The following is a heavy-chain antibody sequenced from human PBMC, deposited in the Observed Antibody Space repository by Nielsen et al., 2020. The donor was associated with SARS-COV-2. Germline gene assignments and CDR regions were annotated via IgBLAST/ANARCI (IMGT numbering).Heavy chain of an antibody. Sequence: GGSLRLSCAASGFTFSSSWMHWVRQAPGKGLVWVPRIGSDESTTNYVDSVKGRFTISRDNAKNTLYLQMNSLRAEDTAVYYCAREMGGSSRHFDYWGQGTLVTVSS. CDR3: AREMGGSSRHFDY. J-gene: IGHJ4*02. CDR2: IGSDESTT. CDR1: GFTFSSSW. D-gene: IGHD6-13*01. V-gene: IGHV3-74*01.